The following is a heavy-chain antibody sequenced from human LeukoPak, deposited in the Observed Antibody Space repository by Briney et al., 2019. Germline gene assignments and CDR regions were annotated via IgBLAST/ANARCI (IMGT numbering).Heavy chain of an antibody. V-gene: IGHV4-4*02. Sequence: SETLSLTCAVSGGSISSSNWWSWVRQPPGKGLEWIGEIYHSGSTNYNPSLKSRVTISVDKSKNQFSLKLSSVTAADTAVYYCARDPPSGSYYPPGGWGQGTLVTVSS. CDR3: ARDPPSGSYYPPGG. J-gene: IGHJ4*02. CDR1: GGSISSSNW. D-gene: IGHD1-26*01. CDR2: IYHSGST.